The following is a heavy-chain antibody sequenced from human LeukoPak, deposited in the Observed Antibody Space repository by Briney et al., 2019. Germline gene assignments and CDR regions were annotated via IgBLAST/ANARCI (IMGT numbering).Heavy chain of an antibody. Sequence: PSETLSLTCTVSGGSISSSSYYWGWIRQPPGKGLEWIGSIYYSGSTYYNPSLKSRATISVDTSKNQFSLKLSSVTAADTAVYYCARIRGVLLWFGEQNNWFDPWGQGTLVTVSS. V-gene: IGHV4-39*01. CDR1: GGSISSSSYY. CDR3: ARIRGVLLWFGEQNNWFDP. CDR2: IYYSGST. D-gene: IGHD3-10*01. J-gene: IGHJ5*02.